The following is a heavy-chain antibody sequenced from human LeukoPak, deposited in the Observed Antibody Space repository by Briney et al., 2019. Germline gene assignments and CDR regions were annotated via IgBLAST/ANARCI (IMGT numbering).Heavy chain of an antibody. J-gene: IGHJ5*02. CDR1: GGSFSGYY. CDR2: INHSGST. D-gene: IGHD2-2*01. Sequence: PSETLSLTCAVYGGSFSGYYWSWIRQPPGKGLEWIGEINHSGSTNYNPSLKSRVTISVDTSKNQFSLKLSSVTAADTAVYYCARGGVDCSSTSCYVGNWFDPWGQGTLVTVSS. CDR3: ARGGVDCSSTSCYVGNWFDP. V-gene: IGHV4-34*01.